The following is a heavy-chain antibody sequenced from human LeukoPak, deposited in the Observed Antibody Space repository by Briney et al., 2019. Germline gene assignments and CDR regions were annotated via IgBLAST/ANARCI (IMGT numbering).Heavy chain of an antibody. D-gene: IGHD4-17*01. CDR3: ARDFEVTTALGY. J-gene: IGHJ4*02. V-gene: IGHV1-18*01. CDR2: ISAYNGNT. Sequence: ASVKVSCKASGYSFSSYDIIWVRQAPGQGLEWMGWISAYNGNTNYAQKLQGRVTMTTDTSTSTAYMELRSLRSDDTAVYYCARDFEVTTALGYWGQGTLVTVSS. CDR1: GYSFSSYD.